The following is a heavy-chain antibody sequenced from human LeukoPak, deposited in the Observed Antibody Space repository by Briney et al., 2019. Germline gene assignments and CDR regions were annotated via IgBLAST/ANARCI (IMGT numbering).Heavy chain of an antibody. CDR2: VDPEDGES. CDR3: ATYSGWYNHDAFDI. J-gene: IGHJ3*02. Sequence: AAVKISCKVSGYTFTDYYMQWVQQAPGKGLEWMELVDPEDGESIYAEKFQGRVTITADTSTDPAYMELSSLRSEVTAVYYCATYSGWYNHDAFDIWGQGTMVTVSS. V-gene: IGHV1-69-2*01. CDR1: GYTFTDYY. D-gene: IGHD6-19*01.